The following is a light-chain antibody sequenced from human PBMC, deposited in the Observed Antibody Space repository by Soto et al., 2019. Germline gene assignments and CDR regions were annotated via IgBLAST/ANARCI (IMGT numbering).Light chain of an antibody. V-gene: IGKV1-27*01. J-gene: IGKJ3*01. Sequence: DIQMTQSPTSLSASVGDRVTITCRASQGIRNYVAWYQQIPGKAPKLLIYAASTLQSGVPSRFSVSGSGTDFALTINGLQPEDVATYSCQKYSSVPVFGPGTKVELK. CDR1: QGIRNY. CDR3: QKYSSVPV. CDR2: AAS.